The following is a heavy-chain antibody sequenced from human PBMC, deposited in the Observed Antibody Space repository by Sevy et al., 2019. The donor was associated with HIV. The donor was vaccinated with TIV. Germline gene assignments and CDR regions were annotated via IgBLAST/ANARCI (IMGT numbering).Heavy chain of an antibody. V-gene: IGHV3-30-3*01. Sequence: GGSLRLSCAASGFTFSSYAMHWVRQAPGKGLEWVAVISHDGSNKYYADSVKGRFTISRDNSKNTLYLQMNSLRAEDTAVYYCARPYYDILTGYSPPYYFDYWGQGTLVTVSS. CDR3: ARPYYDILTGYSPPYYFDY. CDR2: ISHDGSNK. CDR1: GFTFSSYA. D-gene: IGHD3-9*01. J-gene: IGHJ4*02.